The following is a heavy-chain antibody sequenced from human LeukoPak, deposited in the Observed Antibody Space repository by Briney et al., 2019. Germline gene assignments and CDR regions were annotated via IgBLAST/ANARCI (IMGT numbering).Heavy chain of an antibody. CDR3: ARGEGGSYFLGVVFD. V-gene: IGHV4-38-2*02. D-gene: IGHD1-26*01. CDR1: GYSISSSYY. J-gene: IGHJ4*02. Sequence: SETLSLTCTVSGYSISSSYYWGWIRPPPGKGLGWVGSIYYSGSTYYNPSLKSRVTISVDTSKNQFSLKLSAVIAADTAVYYCARGEGGSYFLGVVFDWGQGTLVTVSS. CDR2: IYYSGST.